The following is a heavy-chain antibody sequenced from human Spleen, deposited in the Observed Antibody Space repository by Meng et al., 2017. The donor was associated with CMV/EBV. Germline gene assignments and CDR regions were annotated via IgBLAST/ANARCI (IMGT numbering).Heavy chain of an antibody. V-gene: IGHV4-34*01. CDR3: ARGILRGESGFDP. CDR1: GGSFSGYY. J-gene: IGHJ5*02. CDR2: INHSGST. Sequence: CAVYGGSFSGYYWRWIRQPPGKGLEWIGEINHSGSTNYNPSLKSRVTISVDTSKNQFSLKLSSVTAADTAVYYCARGILRGESGFDPWGQGTLVTVSS. D-gene: IGHD1-26*01.